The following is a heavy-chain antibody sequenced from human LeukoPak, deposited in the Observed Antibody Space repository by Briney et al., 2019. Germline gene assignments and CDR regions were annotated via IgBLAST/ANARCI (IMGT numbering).Heavy chain of an antibody. CDR3: AKGDVRDYGDYVPYLDY. Sequence: GGSLRLSCAASGFTFSSYAMSWVRQAPGKGLEWVSAISGSGGSTYYADSVKGRFTISRDNSKNTLYLQMNSLRAEDTVVYYCAKGDVRDYGDYVPYLDYWGQGTLVTVSS. CDR1: GFTFSSYA. CDR2: ISGSGGST. D-gene: IGHD4-17*01. V-gene: IGHV3-23*01. J-gene: IGHJ4*02.